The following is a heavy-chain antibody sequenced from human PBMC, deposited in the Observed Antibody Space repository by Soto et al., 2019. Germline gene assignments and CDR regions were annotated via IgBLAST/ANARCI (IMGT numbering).Heavy chain of an antibody. J-gene: IGHJ4*02. CDR1: GGSISSYY. CDR3: ARTFGPRGSANDGTYHLWTIDH. CDR2: IYYSGST. Sequence: SETLSLTCTVSGGSISSYYWSWIRQPPGKGLEWIGYIYYSGSTYYNPSLRSRVTISADTSKNQFSLKLSSVTAADTAVYFCARTFGPRGSANDGTYHLWTIDHWGQGILVTVSS. D-gene: IGHD3-3*02. V-gene: IGHV4-59*08.